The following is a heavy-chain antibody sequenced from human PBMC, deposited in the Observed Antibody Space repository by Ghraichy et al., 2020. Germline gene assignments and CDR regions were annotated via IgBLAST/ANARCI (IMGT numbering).Heavy chain of an antibody. V-gene: IGHV3-30*04. CDR2: ISYDGSNK. Sequence: GGSLRLSCAASGFTFSSYAMHWVRQAPGKGLEWVAVISYDGSNKYYADSVKGRFTISRDNSKNTLYLQMNSLRAEDTAVYYCARVQGVDTAMVRFDYWGQGTLVTVSS. J-gene: IGHJ4*02. D-gene: IGHD5-18*01. CDR1: GFTFSSYA. CDR3: ARVQGVDTAMVRFDY.